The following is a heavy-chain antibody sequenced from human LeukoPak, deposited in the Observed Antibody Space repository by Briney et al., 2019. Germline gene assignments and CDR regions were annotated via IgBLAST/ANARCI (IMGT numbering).Heavy chain of an antibody. CDR1: GDTFSRYA. V-gene: IGHV1-69*13. D-gene: IGHD3-16*01. J-gene: IGHJ6*03. CDR3: ATTGGDIYYYYMDV. CDR2: IIPVLSTA. Sequence: HRASVKVSCKASGDTFSRYAISWERQAPGQGLEWMGGIIPVLSTANYAQKFQDRVTITADESTSTTYMELSSLKSEDTAVYYCATTGGDIYYYYMDVWGKGTTVTISS.